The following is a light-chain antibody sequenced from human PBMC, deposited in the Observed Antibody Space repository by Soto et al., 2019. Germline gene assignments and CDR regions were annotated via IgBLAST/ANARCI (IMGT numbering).Light chain of an antibody. CDR2: DAS. V-gene: IGKV1-5*01. CDR3: QHYGGMWT. CDR1: QSITNR. Sequence: DIQMTQSPSTLSASVGDTVTITCRASQSITNRLAWYQQKPGKAPKVLIYDASSLESGVPSRFSGSGSGTVFILTINSLQPDDFATYWCQHYGGMWTFGQGTKVEIK. J-gene: IGKJ1*01.